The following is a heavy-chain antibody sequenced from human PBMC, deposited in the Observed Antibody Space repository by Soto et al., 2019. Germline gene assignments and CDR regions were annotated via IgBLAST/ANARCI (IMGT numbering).Heavy chain of an antibody. CDR1: GDSIIGTHW. CDR3: ARVTSSWGLVSYFDY. CDR2: THHSRGT. J-gene: IGHJ4*02. Sequence: TSETLSLTCAVSGDSIIGTHWWSWVRRPPGKGLEFIGETHHSRGTNYNPSLRSRVTISVDTSKNQFSLKLSSVTAADTAVYYCARVTSSWGLVSYFDYWGQGTLVTVSS. V-gene: IGHV4-4*02. D-gene: IGHD6-13*01.